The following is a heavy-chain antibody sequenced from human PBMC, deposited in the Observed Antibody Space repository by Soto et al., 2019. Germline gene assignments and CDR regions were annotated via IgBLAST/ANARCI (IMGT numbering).Heavy chain of an antibody. D-gene: IGHD1-26*01. CDR1: GGSISSYY. CDR3: ARVPWELDAFDI. J-gene: IGHJ3*02. V-gene: IGHV4-59*01. CDR2: IYYSGST. Sequence: SETLSFTCTVSGGSISSYYWSWIRQPPGKGLEWIGYIYYSGSTNYNPSLKSRVTISVDTSKNQFSLKLSSVTAADTAVYYCARVPWELDAFDIWGQGTMVTVSS.